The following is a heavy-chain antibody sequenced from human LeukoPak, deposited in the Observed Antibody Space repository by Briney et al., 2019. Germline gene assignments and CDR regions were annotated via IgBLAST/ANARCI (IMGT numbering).Heavy chain of an antibody. CDR1: GFTFRSYD. D-gene: IGHD6-19*01. Sequence: GGSLRLSCAASGFTFRSYDMHWVRQATGKGLEWVSGIGTAGEIYYPGSVKGRFTISRENAKNSLYLQMNSLRAEDTAVYYCAREGPRAVAGGFDYWGQGTLVTVSS. CDR2: IGTAGEI. J-gene: IGHJ4*02. CDR3: AREGPRAVAGGFDY. V-gene: IGHV3-13*01.